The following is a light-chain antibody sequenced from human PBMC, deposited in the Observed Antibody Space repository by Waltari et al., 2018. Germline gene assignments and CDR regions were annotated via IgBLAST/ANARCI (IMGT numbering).Light chain of an antibody. CDR1: QSISRN. CDR3: QQYNNWRT. Sequence: LSCRASQSISRNLAWYQQKPGQAPRLLIYGASTRAPGVPARFSGSGSGTEFTLSISSLQSEDFAVYYCQQYNNWRTFGQGTKLEI. CDR2: GAS. J-gene: IGKJ2*01. V-gene: IGKV3-15*01.